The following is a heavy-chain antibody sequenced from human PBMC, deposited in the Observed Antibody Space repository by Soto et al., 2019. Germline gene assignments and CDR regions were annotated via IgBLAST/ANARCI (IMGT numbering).Heavy chain of an antibody. J-gene: IGHJ6*03. CDR3: ARGEYSGFKDAYYYMDV. Sequence: SETLSLTCAVYGGSFSGYYWSWIRQPPGKGLEWIGEINHSGSTNYNPSLKSRVTISVDTSKNQFSLKLSSVTAADTAVYYCARGEYSGFKDAYYYMDVWGKGTTVTVSS. CDR2: INHSGST. CDR1: GGSFSGYY. D-gene: IGHD5-12*01. V-gene: IGHV4-34*01.